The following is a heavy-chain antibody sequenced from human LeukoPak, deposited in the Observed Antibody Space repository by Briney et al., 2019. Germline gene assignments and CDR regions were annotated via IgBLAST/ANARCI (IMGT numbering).Heavy chain of an antibody. J-gene: IGHJ5*02. D-gene: IGHD3-3*01. CDR2: IKQDGTEK. Sequence: PGGSLRLSCAASGFTFSSYWMSWVRQAPGKGLECVANIKQDGTEKYYVDSVKGRFTISRDNAKNSLYLQMNSLRAEDTAVYYCARDAYDFWSGYWNWFDLWGQGTLVTVSS. CDR3: ARDAYDFWSGYWNWFDL. V-gene: IGHV3-7*01. CDR1: GFTFSSYW.